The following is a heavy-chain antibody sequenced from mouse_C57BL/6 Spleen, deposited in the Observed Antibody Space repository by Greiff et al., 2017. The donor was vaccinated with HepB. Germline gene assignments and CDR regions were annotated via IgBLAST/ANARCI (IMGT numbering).Heavy chain of an antibody. CDR2: ISSGGSYT. D-gene: IGHD1-1*01. V-gene: IGHV5-6*01. CDR1: GFTFSSYG. J-gene: IGHJ3*01. Sequence: EVQGVESGGDLVKPGGSLKLSCPASGFTFSSYGMSWVRQTPDKRLEWVATISSGGSYTYYPDSVKGRFTISRDNAKNTLYLQMSSLKSEDTAMYYCARQGGSSYDWFAYWGQGTLVTVSA. CDR3: ARQGGSSYDWFAY.